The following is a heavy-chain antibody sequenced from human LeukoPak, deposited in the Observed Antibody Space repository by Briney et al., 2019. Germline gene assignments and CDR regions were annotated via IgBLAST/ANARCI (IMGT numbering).Heavy chain of an antibody. J-gene: IGHJ4*02. Sequence: SGGSLRLSCAASGFTVSSNYMSWVRQAPGKGLEWVSVIYSGGSTYYADSVKGRFTISRDNSKNTLYLQMNSLRAEDTAVYYCARGSSWSLIDYWGQGTLVTASS. CDR2: IYSGGST. CDR1: GFTVSSNY. CDR3: ARGSSWSLIDY. V-gene: IGHV3-53*01. D-gene: IGHD6-13*01.